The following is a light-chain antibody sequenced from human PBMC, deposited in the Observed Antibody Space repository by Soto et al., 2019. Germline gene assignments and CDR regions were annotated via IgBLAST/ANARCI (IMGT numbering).Light chain of an antibody. CDR3: QQYSSSFPT. J-gene: IGKJ1*01. CDR2: DAS. CDR1: QSVSRY. V-gene: IGKV3-11*01. Sequence: DIVMTQTPLSSPVTLGQPATLSCRASQSVSRYLALYQQKPGQAPRLLIYDASNRATGIPARFSGSGSGTDFTLTISRLEPEDFVVYYSQQYSSSFPTFGQGTKVDNK.